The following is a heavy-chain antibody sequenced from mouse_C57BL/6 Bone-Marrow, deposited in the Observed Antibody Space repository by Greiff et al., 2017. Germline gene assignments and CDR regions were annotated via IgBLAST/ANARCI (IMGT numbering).Heavy chain of an antibody. CDR1: GYAFTNYL. D-gene: IGHD1-1*01. Sequence: QVQLLQSGAGLVRPGPSVTVSCKASGYAFTNYLIEWVKQRPGKGLEWIGVINPGSGGTYYNEKLKGKATLSAAKASSTAYMQLRSLTSEDAAVDFCSREGYYGSSRSDVWGTGTTVTVSS. CDR3: SREGYYGSSRSDV. CDR2: INPGSGGT. J-gene: IGHJ1*03. V-gene: IGHV1-54*01.